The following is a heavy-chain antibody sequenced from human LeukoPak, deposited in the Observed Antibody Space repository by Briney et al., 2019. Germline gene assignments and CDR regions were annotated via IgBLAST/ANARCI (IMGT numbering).Heavy chain of an antibody. V-gene: IGHV4-39*01. CDR3: ARLGDYGDPFDY. CDR2: IYYTGST. D-gene: IGHD4-17*01. Sequence: SETLSLTCTVSGGSISSSFYYWGWIRQPPGKGLEWIGSIYYTGSTYYNPFLKSRVTISVDTSKNQFSLKLSSVTAADTAVYYCARLGDYGDPFDYWGQGTLVTVSS. J-gene: IGHJ4*02. CDR1: GGSISSSFYY.